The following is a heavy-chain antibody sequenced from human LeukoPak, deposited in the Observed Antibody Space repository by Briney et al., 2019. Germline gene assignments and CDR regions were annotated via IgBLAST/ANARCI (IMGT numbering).Heavy chain of an antibody. V-gene: IGHV1-2*06. CDR2: INPNSGGT. Sequence: ASVKVSCKASGYTFTGYYMHWVRQAPGQGLEWMGRINPNSGGTNYAQKFQGRVTMTRDTSISTAYMELSRLRSDDTAVYYCARPPVGATIFDYWGQGTLVTVSS. CDR3: ARPPVGATIFDY. D-gene: IGHD1-26*01. CDR1: GYTFTGYY. J-gene: IGHJ4*02.